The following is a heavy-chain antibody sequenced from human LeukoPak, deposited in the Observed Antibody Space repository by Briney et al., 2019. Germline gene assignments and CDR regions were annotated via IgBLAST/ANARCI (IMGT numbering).Heavy chain of an antibody. V-gene: IGHV3-9*01. CDR1: GFTFDDYA. J-gene: IGHJ4*02. Sequence: PGGSLRLSCAASGFTFDDYAMHWDRQAPGKGLEWVSGISWNSGSIGYADSVKGRFTISRDNAKNSLYLQMNSLRAEDTALYYCAKDRHWGQGTLVTVSS. CDR3: AKDRH. CDR2: ISWNSGSI.